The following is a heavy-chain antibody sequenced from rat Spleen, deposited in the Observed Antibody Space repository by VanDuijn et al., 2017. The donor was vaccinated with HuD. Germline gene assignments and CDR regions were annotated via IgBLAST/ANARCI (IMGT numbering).Heavy chain of an antibody. D-gene: IGHD1-2*01. V-gene: IGHV5-7*01. CDR2: ISYDGTRT. Sequence: EVQLVESGGGLVQPGRSLKLSCAASGFTFSDFYMAWVRQAPTKGLDWVATISYDGTRTFYRDSVKGRFTIARDNAKSTLYLQMDSLRSEDTATYYCARLGITLGAGHWFAYWGQGTLVTVSS. J-gene: IGHJ3*01. CDR1: GFTFSDFY. CDR3: ARLGITLGAGHWFAY.